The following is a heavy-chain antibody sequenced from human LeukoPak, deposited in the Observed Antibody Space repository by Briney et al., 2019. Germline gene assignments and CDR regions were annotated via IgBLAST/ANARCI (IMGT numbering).Heavy chain of an antibody. Sequence: PGGSLRLSCAASGFTFSSYSMNWVRQAPGKGLEWVSSISSSSSYIYYADSVKGRFTISRDNAKNSLYLQMNSLRAEDTAVYYCAKDLGRGYYGSGSPRYYYYYYYMDVWGKGTTVTISS. CDR2: ISSSSSYI. D-gene: IGHD3-10*01. V-gene: IGHV3-21*01. J-gene: IGHJ6*03. CDR3: AKDLGRGYYGSGSPRYYYYYYYMDV. CDR1: GFTFSSYS.